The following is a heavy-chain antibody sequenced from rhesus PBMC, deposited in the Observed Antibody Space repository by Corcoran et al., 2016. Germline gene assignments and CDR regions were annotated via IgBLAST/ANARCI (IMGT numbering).Heavy chain of an antibody. CDR3: TRDLRYNTWSLDY. CDR2: FSGTIRSA. J-gene: IGHJ4*01. D-gene: IGHD6-13*01. CDR1: GVSITSHY. V-gene: IGHV4S11*01. Sequence: QLQLQESGPGLVKPSETLSLACAVSGVSITSHYWSWIRQAPGKGLEWIGDFSGTIRSATYNPYLKSRVTMSGDTSRNQLSLRLTSVTAADTAVYYCTRDLRYNTWSLDYWGQGVLVTVSS.